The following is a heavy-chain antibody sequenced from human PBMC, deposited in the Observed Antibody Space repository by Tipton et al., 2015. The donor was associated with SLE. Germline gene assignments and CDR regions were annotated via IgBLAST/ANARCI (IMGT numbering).Heavy chain of an antibody. Sequence: TLSLTCTVSGGSISSSSYYWGWIRQPPGKGLEWIGSIYYSGSTYYNPFLKSRVTISVDTSKNQFSLKLSSVTAADTAVYYCARGQDIVVVVAPGWFDPWGQGTLVTVSS. CDR2: IYYSGST. CDR3: ARGQDIVVVVAPGWFDP. D-gene: IGHD2-15*01. V-gene: IGHV4-39*07. CDR1: GGSISSSSYY. J-gene: IGHJ5*02.